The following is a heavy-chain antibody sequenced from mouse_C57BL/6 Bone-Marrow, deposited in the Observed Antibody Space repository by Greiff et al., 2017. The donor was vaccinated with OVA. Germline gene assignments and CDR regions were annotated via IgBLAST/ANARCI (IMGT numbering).Heavy chain of an antibody. D-gene: IGHD2-4*01. J-gene: IGHJ2*01. V-gene: IGHV1-72*01. CDR2: IDPNSGGT. CDR1: GYTFTSYW. CDR3: AGYDYEGNYFDY. Sequence: QVHVKQPGAELVKPGASVKLSCKASGYTFTSYWMHWVKQRPGRGLEWIGRIDPNSGGTKYNEKFKSKATLTVDKPSSTAYMQLSSLTSEDSAVYYCAGYDYEGNYFDYWGQGTTLTVSS.